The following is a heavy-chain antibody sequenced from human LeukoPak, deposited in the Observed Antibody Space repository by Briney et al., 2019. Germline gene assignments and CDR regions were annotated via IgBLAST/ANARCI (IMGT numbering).Heavy chain of an antibody. D-gene: IGHD2-2*01. Sequence: KPSETLSLTCAVSGGSISSSGYFWGWIRQSPGNGLEWVGSLSFGGSTYYNPSLKSRDTISGDTAKNHVSLKLISVSAADTAVYYCAREGLPGLCISTSCYAVFDPWGQGTLVTVSS. V-gene: IGHV4-39*02. CDR3: AREGLPGLCISTSCYAVFDP. CDR1: GGSISSSGYF. J-gene: IGHJ5*02. CDR2: LSFGGST.